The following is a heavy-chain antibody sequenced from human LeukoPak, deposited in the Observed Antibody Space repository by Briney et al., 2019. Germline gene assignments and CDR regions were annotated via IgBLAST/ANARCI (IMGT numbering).Heavy chain of an antibody. D-gene: IGHD3-3*01. CDR3: AKEHDYSNAAPEWGFDS. CDR1: GFTFSIYA. V-gene: IGHV3-23*01. Sequence: PGGSLRLSCAASGFTFSIYAMSWVRQAPGKGLEWVSGISGSSSHTMDADSVRGRFTITRDNTRNTLYLHMNNVRAEDTALYYCAKEHDYSNAAPEWGFDSWGQGTRVTVSP. J-gene: IGHJ4*02. CDR2: ISGSSSHT.